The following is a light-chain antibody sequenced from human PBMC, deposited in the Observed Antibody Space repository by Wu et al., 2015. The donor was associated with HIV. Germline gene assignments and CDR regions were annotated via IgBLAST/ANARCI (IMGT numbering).Light chain of an antibody. CDR1: QSISSS. Sequence: DIQMTQSPSSLSASVGDRVTITCRASQSISSSLNWYQQRPGRAPKLLIYAAYSLQNGVPSRFSGSGSGTDFTLTISSLHPEDFATYYCQQSNSSPYTFGQGTKVEIK. V-gene: IGKV1-39*01. CDR2: AAY. J-gene: IGKJ2*01. CDR3: QQSNSSPYT.